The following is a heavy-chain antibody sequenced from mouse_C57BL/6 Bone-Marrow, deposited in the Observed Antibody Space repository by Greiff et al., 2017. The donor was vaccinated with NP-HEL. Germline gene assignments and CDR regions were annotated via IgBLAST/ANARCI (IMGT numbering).Heavy chain of an antibody. V-gene: IGHV5-17*01. J-gene: IGHJ4*01. CDR2: ISSGSSTI. CDR3: ATLKTAQVYYAMDY. CDR1: GFTFSDYG. Sequence: EVKLMESGGGLVKPGGSLKLSCAASGFTFSDYGMHWVRQAPEKGPEWVAYISSGSSTIYYADTVKGRFTISRDNAKNTLFLQMTSLRSEDTAMYYCATLKTAQVYYAMDYWGQGTSVTVSS. D-gene: IGHD3-2*02.